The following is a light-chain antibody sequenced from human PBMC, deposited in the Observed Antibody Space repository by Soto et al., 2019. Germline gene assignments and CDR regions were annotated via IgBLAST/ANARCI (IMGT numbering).Light chain of an antibody. J-gene: IGKJ3*01. CDR1: QSVSNY. V-gene: IGKV3-11*01. CDR2: AAS. Sequence: EIVLTQSPATLSLSPGERATLSCRASQSVSNYLAWYQQKPGQAPRLLIYAASNRATGIPARFSGSGSRTDFTLTISSLEPEDVSVSYCQQRSNWPFTVGPGTKVDIK. CDR3: QQRSNWPFT.